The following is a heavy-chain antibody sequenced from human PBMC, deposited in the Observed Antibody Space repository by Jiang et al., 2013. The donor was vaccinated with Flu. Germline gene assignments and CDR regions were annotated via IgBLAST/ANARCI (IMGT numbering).Heavy chain of an antibody. CDR2: IHHSGST. V-gene: IGHV4-38-2*02. CDR3: ARGANWVSYFDY. J-gene: IGHJ4*02. Sequence: LLKSSETLSLTCTVSGYSMSSGYYWGWIRQPPGKGLEWIGSIHHSGSTFYNPSLKSPVTISVDKSKNQFSLKMTSVTAADTAVYYCARGANWVSYFDYWGQGTLVTVSS. D-gene: IGHD7-27*01. CDR1: GYSMSSGYY.